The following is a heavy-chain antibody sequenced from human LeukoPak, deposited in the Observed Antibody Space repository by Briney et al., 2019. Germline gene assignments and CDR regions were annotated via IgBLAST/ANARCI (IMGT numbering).Heavy chain of an antibody. D-gene: IGHD3-22*01. Sequence: SETLSLTCAVYGGSFSGYYWTWVRQPPGKGLEWIGEINHSGSTNSNPSLKSRVSISIDTSKNQFSLKLSSVTAADTAVYYCARRWGYYYDSNGFINYEYYFDSWGQGTPVTVSS. V-gene: IGHV4-34*01. CDR2: INHSGST. J-gene: IGHJ4*02. CDR1: GGSFSGYY. CDR3: ARRWGYYYDSNGFINYEYYFDS.